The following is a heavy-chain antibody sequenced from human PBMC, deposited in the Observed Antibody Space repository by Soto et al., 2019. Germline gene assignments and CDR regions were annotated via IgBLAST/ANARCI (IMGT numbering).Heavy chain of an antibody. J-gene: IGHJ4*02. CDR3: AKERSIFGVVSPFFDY. Sequence: GGSLRLSCAASGFTVSSSYMSWVRQAPGKGLEWVSVIYSAGSTYYADSVKGRFTISRDNSKNTLYLQMNSLRAEDTAVYYCAKERSIFGVVSPFFDYWGQGTLVTVSS. CDR2: IYSAGST. CDR1: GFTVSSSY. D-gene: IGHD3-3*01. V-gene: IGHV3-66*01.